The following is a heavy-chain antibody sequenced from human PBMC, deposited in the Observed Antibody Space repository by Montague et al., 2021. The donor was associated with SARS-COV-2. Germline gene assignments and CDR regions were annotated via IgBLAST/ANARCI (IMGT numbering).Heavy chain of an antibody. D-gene: IGHD4-11*01. Sequence: SETLSLTCAVYGGSISSYYWSWIRQSPGKGLEWIAYIYHSESTNYNPSLKSRVTISVDTSKNQLSLNVRSVTAADTGLFYCGRVTHPRSAWPYYLDVWGKGTMVTVFS. J-gene: IGHJ6*03. CDR2: IYHSEST. V-gene: IGHV4-59*08. CDR1: GGSISSYY. CDR3: GRVTHPRSAWPYYLDV.